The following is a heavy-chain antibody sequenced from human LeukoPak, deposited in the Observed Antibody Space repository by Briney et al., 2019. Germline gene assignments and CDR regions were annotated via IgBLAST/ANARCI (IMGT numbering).Heavy chain of an antibody. CDR1: GGSISSSNW. CDR2: IYHSGST. Sequence: SETLSLTCAVSGGSISSSNWWSWVRQPPGKGLEWIGAIYHSGSTNYNPSLKSRVTISVDKSKNQFSLKLSSVTAADTAVYYCARSISGSYGLNWFDPWGQGTLVTVSS. CDR3: ARSISGSYGLNWFDP. D-gene: IGHD1-26*01. J-gene: IGHJ5*02. V-gene: IGHV4-4*02.